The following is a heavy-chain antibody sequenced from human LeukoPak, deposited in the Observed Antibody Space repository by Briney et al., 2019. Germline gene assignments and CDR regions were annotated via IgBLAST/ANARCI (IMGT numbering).Heavy chain of an antibody. D-gene: IGHD3-16*01. CDR2: IYPGDSDT. J-gene: IGHJ3*02. CDR1: GYSFTSYW. V-gene: IGHV5-51*01. Sequence: GESLKISCKGSGYSFTSYWIGWVRQMPGKDLEWMGIIYPGDSDTRYSPSFQGQVTISADKSISTAYLQWSSLKASDTAMYYCARLPGGSFSPKSDAFDIWGQGTMVTVSS. CDR3: ARLPGGSFSPKSDAFDI.